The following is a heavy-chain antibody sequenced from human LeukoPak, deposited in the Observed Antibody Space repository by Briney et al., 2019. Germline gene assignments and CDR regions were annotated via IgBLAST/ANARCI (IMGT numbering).Heavy chain of an antibody. CDR1: GGSISSSSYY. D-gene: IGHD3-10*01. CDR3: ARQPANYYGSGSYLDY. CDR2: IYYSGST. Sequence: PSETLSLTCTVSGGSISSSSYYWGWIRQPPGKGLEWIGSIYYSGSTYYNPSLKSRVTISVDTSKNQFSLKLSSVTAADTAVYYCARQPANYYGSGSYLDYWGQGTLVTVSS. V-gene: IGHV4-39*01. J-gene: IGHJ4*02.